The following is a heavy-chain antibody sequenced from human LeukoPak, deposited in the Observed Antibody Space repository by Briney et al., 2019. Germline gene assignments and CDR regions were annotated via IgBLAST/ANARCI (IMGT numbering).Heavy chain of an antibody. CDR3: ARGGNYDIFFY. Sequence: SETLSLTCAVYGGSFSGYYWSWIRQPPGKGLEWIGEINHSGSTNYNPSLKSRVTISVDTSKNQFSLKLSSVTAADTAVYYCARGGNYDIFFYWGQGTLVTVSS. D-gene: IGHD3-9*01. CDR2: INHSGST. V-gene: IGHV4-34*01. J-gene: IGHJ4*02. CDR1: GGSFSGYY.